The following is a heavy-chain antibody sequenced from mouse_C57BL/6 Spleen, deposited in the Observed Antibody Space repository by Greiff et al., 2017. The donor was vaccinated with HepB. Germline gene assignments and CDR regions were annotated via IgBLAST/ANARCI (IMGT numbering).Heavy chain of an antibody. V-gene: IGHV5-6*01. CDR2: ISSGGSYT. D-gene: IGHD4-1*01. CDR1: GFTFSSYG. J-gene: IGHJ4*01. CDR3: ARDRELAYYYAMDY. Sequence: EVMLVESGGDLVKPGGSLKLSCAASGFTFSSYGMSWVRQTPDKRLEWVATISSGGSYTYYPDSVKGRFTISRDNAKNTLYLQMSSLKSEDTAMYYCARDRELAYYYAMDYWGQGTSVTVSS.